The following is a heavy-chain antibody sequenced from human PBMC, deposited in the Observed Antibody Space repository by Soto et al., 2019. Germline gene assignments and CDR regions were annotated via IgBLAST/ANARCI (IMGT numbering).Heavy chain of an antibody. Sequence: GGSLRLSCTASGFTFGDYAMSWFRQAPGKGLEWVGFIRSKAYGGTTEYAASVKGRFTISRDDSKSIAYLQMNSLKTEDTAVYYCTRAGYDFWSGYTRVPFDYWGQGTLVTVSS. CDR2: IRSKAYGGTT. CDR3: TRAGYDFWSGYTRVPFDY. D-gene: IGHD3-3*01. CDR1: GFTFGDYA. J-gene: IGHJ4*02. V-gene: IGHV3-49*03.